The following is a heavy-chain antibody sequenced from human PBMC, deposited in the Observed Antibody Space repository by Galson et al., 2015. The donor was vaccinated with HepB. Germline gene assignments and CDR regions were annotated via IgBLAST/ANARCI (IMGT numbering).Heavy chain of an antibody. Sequence: ETLSLTCAVYGGSFSGYYWSWIRQPPGKGLEWIGEINHSGSTNYTPSLKSRVTISIDTSKNQFSLKLSSVTAADRAVYYCARAPFDSSGCHLGYFDYWGQGPLVTVSS. CDR2: INHSGST. V-gene: IGHV4-34*01. D-gene: IGHD3-22*01. J-gene: IGHJ4*02. CDR1: GGSFSGYY. CDR3: ARAPFDSSGCHLGYFDY.